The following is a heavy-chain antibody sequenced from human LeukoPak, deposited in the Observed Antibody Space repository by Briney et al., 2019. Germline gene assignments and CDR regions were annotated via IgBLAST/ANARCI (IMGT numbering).Heavy chain of an antibody. D-gene: IGHD1-1*01. Sequence: GASVKVSCKTSGYTFIGYYMHWVRQAPGQGLEWMGWTIPSSGGTNYAQKFQGRVTMTRDTSISTAFMELSRLRSDDTAIYYCVRANENYFDYWGQGTLVTVSS. CDR1: GYTFIGYY. CDR3: VRANENYFDY. CDR2: TIPSSGGT. J-gene: IGHJ4*02. V-gene: IGHV1-2*02.